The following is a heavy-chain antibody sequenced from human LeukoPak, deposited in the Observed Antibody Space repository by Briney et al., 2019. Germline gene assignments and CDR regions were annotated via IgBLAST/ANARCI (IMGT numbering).Heavy chain of an antibody. Sequence: GGSLRLSCAASGFTFYDYAMHWVRHAPGKGLEWVSGIRWNSGSIGYADSVKGRFTISRDNAKSSLYLQMNSLRAEDTALYYCAKDIQSSRWYYFDYWGQGTLVTVSS. CDR3: AKDIQSSRWYYFDY. CDR1: GFTFYDYA. V-gene: IGHV3-9*01. D-gene: IGHD6-13*01. CDR2: IRWNSGSI. J-gene: IGHJ4*02.